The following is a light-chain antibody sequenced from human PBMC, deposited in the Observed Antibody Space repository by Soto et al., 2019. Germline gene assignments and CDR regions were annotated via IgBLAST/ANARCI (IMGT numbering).Light chain of an antibody. CDR1: SSDVGGYNL. CDR3: SSYKSSSTLPYV. Sequence: QSVLTQPASVSGSPGQSITISCTGTSSDVGGYNLVSWYQQYPDKAPKLMIFDVNTRPLGVSNRFSGSKSGNTASLTISGLQAEDEADYYCSSYKSSSTLPYVFGTGTKLTVL. CDR2: DVN. J-gene: IGLJ1*01. V-gene: IGLV2-14*01.